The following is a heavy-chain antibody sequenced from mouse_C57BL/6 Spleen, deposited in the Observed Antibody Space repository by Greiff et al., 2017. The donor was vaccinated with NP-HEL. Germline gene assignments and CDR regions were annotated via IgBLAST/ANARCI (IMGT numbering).Heavy chain of an antibody. CDR3: ARRHGNYEFAY. CDR1: GYAFSSYW. CDR2: IYPGGGDT. J-gene: IGHJ3*01. V-gene: IGHV1-80*01. D-gene: IGHD2-1*01. Sequence: VQLQESGAELVKPGASVKISCKASGYAFSSYWMNWVKQRPGKGLEWIGQIYPGGGDTNYNGKFKGKATLTADKSSSTAYMQLSSLTSEDSAVYFCARRHGNYEFAYWGQGTLVTVSA.